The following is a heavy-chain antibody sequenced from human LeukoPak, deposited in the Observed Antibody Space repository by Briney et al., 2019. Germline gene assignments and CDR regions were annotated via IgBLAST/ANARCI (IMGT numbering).Heavy chain of an antibody. CDR1: GGSISSSSYY. CDR3: ARDGVPAVIGPLDI. Sequence: SETLSLTCTVSGGSISSSSYYWGWIRQPPGKGLEWIGSIYHSGSTYYNPSLKSRVTISVDRSKNQFSLKLSSVTAADTAVYYWARDGVPAVIGPLDIGAKGTMATVS. D-gene: IGHD2-2*01. CDR2: IYHSGST. V-gene: IGHV4-39*07. J-gene: IGHJ3*02.